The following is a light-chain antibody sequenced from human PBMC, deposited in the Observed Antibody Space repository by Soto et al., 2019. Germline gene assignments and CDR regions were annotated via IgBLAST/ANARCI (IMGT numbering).Light chain of an antibody. CDR1: SSDVGNYNY. CDR2: DVS. J-gene: IGLJ1*01. CDR3: SSYTRSSSYV. V-gene: IGLV2-14*03. Sequence: SVLTQPDTVSVSTAQSTTTSSTGTSSDVGNYNYVSWYQHHPGKAPKLMVYDVSHRPSGVSNRFSGSKSGNTASLTISGLQAEDEADYYCSSYTRSSSYVFGTGTKVTVL.